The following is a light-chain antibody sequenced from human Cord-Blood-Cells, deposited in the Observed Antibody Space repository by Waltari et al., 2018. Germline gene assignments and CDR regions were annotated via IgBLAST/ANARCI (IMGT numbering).Light chain of an antibody. CDR3: QQSCSTLT. CDR2: AAS. Sequence: DIQMTQSPSSLSASVGDRVTITCRASQTISSYLNWYQQKPGKAPKLLIYAASSLQSGVPSRFSGSGSGTDFTLTISSLQPEDFATYYGQQSCSTLTFGQGTRLEIK. J-gene: IGKJ5*01. CDR1: QTISSY. V-gene: IGKV1-39*01.